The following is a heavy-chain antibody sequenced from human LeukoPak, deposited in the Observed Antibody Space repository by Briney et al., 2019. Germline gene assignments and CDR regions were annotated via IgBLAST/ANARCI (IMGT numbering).Heavy chain of an antibody. Sequence: ASVKVSCKASGYIFSTYDIHWVRQATGQGLEWMGWVNPNSGNTDFGQKFQGRLTITRNTSISTVYMELSSLRPEDTAVYYCARQSEFLEWLYYFDSWGQGTLVTVSS. CDR2: VNPNSGNT. V-gene: IGHV1-8*03. J-gene: IGHJ4*02. CDR1: GYIFSTYD. D-gene: IGHD3-3*01. CDR3: ARQSEFLEWLYYFDS.